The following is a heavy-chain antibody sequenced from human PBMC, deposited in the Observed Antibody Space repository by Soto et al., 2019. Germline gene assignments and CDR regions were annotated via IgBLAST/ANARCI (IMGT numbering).Heavy chain of an antibody. Sequence: EVHLLESGGGLVQPGGSLRLSCAASGFTFSSYATTWVRQAPGKGLEWVSCISDSGGSTYYADSVKGRFTISRDNSKNTLYLQMNSLRAEDTAVYYCAKFEQQLTREGFDPWGQGTLVTVSS. J-gene: IGHJ5*02. V-gene: IGHV3-23*01. CDR1: GFTFSSYA. CDR2: ISDSGGST. D-gene: IGHD6-13*01. CDR3: AKFEQQLTREGFDP.